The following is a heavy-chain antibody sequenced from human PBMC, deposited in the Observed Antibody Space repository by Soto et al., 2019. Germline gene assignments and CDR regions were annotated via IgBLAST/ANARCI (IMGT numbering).Heavy chain of an antibody. J-gene: IGHJ6*01. D-gene: IGHD6-13*01. CDR1: GFTFSSYW. CDR3: ARKGDTGPTYSSSWPYYYYYGMDV. Sequence: VQLVESGGGLVQPGGSLRLSCAASGFTFSSYWMHWVRQAPGKGLVWVSRINSDGSSTSYANSVKGRFTISRDNAKNTLYLQMNSLRAEDTAVYYCARKGDTGPTYSSSWPYYYYYGMDVWGQGTTVTVSS. CDR2: INSDGSST. V-gene: IGHV3-74*01.